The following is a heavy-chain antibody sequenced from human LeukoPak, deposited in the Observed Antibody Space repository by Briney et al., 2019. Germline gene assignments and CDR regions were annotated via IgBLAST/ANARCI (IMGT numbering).Heavy chain of an antibody. J-gene: IGHJ4*02. Sequence: GGSLRLSCAASGFTFSSYSMNWVRQAPGKGLEWVSYISSSSSTIYYADSVKGRFTISRDNAKNSLYLQMNSLRAEDTAVYYCARPRGYSYGASDYWGQGTLVTVSS. CDR2: ISSSSSTI. CDR3: ARPRGYSYGASDY. D-gene: IGHD5-18*01. CDR1: GFTFSSYS. V-gene: IGHV3-48*04.